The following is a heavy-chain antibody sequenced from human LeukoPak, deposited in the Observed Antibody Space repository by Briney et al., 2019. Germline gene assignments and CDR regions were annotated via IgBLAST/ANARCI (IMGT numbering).Heavy chain of an antibody. D-gene: IGHD3-16*01. CDR3: ARDGFGTGSN. J-gene: IGHJ4*02. Sequence: GGSLRLSCAASGFTFSTCSMKWVRQAPGKALEWVSSISGSSYHIYYADSVKGRFTISRDNANNLLYLQMNSLRAEDTAVYYCARDGFGTGSNWGQGTLVTVSS. CDR2: ISGSSYHI. CDR1: GFTFSTCS. V-gene: IGHV3-21*01.